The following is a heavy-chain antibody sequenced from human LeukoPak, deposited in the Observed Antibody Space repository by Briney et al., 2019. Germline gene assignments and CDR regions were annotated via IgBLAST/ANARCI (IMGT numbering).Heavy chain of an antibody. V-gene: IGHV1-2*02. D-gene: IGHD2-15*01. CDR2: INPNSGGT. Sequence: AXVKVSXXASGYTFTGYYMHWVRQAPGQGLEWMGWINPNSGGTNYAQKFQGRVTMTRDTAISTAYMELSRLRSEDTAVYYCAXXGXXYSLGNWFDPWGQGTLVTVSS. CDR3: AXXGXXYSLGNWFDP. J-gene: IGHJ5*02. CDR1: GYTFTGYY.